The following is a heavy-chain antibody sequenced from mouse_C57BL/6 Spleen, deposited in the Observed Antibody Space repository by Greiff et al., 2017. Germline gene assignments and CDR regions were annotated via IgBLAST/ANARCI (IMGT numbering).Heavy chain of an antibody. CDR3: ARGGDYDSYYFDY. J-gene: IGHJ2*01. CDR2: IYPGSGST. D-gene: IGHD2-4*01. V-gene: IGHV1-55*01. CDR1: GYTFTSYW. Sequence: QVQLQQPGAELVKPGASVKMSCKASGYTFTSYWITWVKQRPGQGLEWIGDIYPGSGSTNYNEKFKSKATLTLDTSSSTAYMQLSSLTSEDSAVYYCARGGDYDSYYFDYWGQGTTLTVSS.